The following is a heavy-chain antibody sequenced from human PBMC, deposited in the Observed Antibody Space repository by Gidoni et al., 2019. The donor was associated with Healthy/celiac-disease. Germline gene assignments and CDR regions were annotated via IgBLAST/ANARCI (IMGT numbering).Heavy chain of an antibody. CDR2: IWYDGSNK. J-gene: IGHJ4*02. Sequence: QVQLVESGGGVVQPGRSLRLSCAASGFTFSSYGMHWVRQAPGKGLEWVAVIWYDGSNKYYADSVKGRFTISRDNSKNTLYLQMNSLRAEDTAVYYCARDGPPKEMATIQDLDYWGQGTLVTVSS. CDR3: ARDGPPKEMATIQDLDY. D-gene: IGHD5-12*01. V-gene: IGHV3-33*01. CDR1: GFTFSSYG.